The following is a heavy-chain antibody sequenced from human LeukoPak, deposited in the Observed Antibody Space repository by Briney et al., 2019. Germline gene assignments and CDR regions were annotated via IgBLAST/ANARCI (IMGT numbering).Heavy chain of an antibody. CDR3: GGDRGYSGDY. J-gene: IGHJ4*02. D-gene: IGHD1-26*01. Sequence: PGGSLRLSCAASGFTFKSHWMHSVRHAPGKGLVWLLYINSDGSTTTYAHSVRGRFTISRDNAKNTLNLQMDNLRAEDTAVYYCGGDRGYSGDYWGQGTLVTVSS. CDR2: INSDGSTT. CDR1: GFTFKSHW. V-gene: IGHV3-74*01.